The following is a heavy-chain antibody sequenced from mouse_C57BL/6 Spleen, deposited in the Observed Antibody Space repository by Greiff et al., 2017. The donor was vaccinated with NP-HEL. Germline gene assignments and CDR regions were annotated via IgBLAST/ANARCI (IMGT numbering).Heavy chain of an antibody. CDR1: GYTFTSYW. V-gene: IGHV1-64*01. D-gene: IGHD2-1*01. CDR3: ARTGYGNYERVVGY. J-gene: IGHJ2*01. Sequence: QVQLQQSGAELVKPGASVKLSCKASGYTFTSYWMHWVKQRPGQGLEWIGMIHPNSGSTNYNEKFKSKATLTVDKSSSTAYMQLSSLTSEDSAVYYCARTGYGNYERVVGYWGQGTTLTVSS. CDR2: IHPNSGST.